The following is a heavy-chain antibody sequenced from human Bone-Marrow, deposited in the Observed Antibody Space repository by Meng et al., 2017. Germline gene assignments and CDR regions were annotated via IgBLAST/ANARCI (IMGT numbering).Heavy chain of an antibody. J-gene: IGHJ4*02. CDR1: GFTFSSYA. V-gene: IGHV3-30*04. Sequence: GGSLRLSCAASGFTFSSYAMHWVRQAPGKGLEWVAVISYDGSNKYYADSVKGRFTISRDNSKNTLYLQMNSLRAEDTAVYYCARAAAGKKRPIDYWGQGTLVTVSS. CDR2: ISYDGSNK. CDR3: ARAAAGKKRPIDY. D-gene: IGHD6-13*01.